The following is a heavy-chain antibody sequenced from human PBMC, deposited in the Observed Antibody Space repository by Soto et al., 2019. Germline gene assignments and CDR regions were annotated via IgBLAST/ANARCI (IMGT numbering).Heavy chain of an antibody. CDR2: INHSGST. V-gene: IGHV4-34*01. CDR1: GGSFSGYY. CDR3: ARRGFWSGYYWGIWFDP. J-gene: IGHJ5*02. Sequence: SETLSLTCAVYGGSFSGYYWSWIRQPPGKGLEWIGEINHSGSTNYNPSLKSRVTISVDTSKNQFSLKLSSVTAADTAVYYCARRGFWSGYYWGIWFDPWGQGTLVTVSS. D-gene: IGHD3-3*01.